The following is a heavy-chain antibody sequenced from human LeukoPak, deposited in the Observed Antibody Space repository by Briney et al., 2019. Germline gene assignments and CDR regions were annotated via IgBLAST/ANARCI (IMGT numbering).Heavy chain of an antibody. J-gene: IGHJ5*02. Sequence: ASVKVSCKASGYTFTSYGISWVRQAPGQGLEWMGWISAYNGNTNYAQKLQGRVTMTTDTSTSTAYMELRSLRSDDTAVYYCAREESRKDYDFWSGYYSATNWFDPWGQGTLVTVSS. CDR1: GYTFTSYG. CDR3: AREESRKDYDFWSGYYSATNWFDP. V-gene: IGHV1-18*01. CDR2: ISAYNGNT. D-gene: IGHD3-3*01.